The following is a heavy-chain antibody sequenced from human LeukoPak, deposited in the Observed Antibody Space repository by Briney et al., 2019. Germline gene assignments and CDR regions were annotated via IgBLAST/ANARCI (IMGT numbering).Heavy chain of an antibody. J-gene: IGHJ5*02. CDR3: ARGQQWLVRGWFDP. CDR1: GGSFSGYY. D-gene: IGHD6-19*01. CDR2: INHSGST. V-gene: IGHV4-34*01. Sequence: PSETLSLTCAVYGGSFSGYYWSRIRQPPGKGLEWIGEINHSGSTNYNPSLKSRVTISVDTSKNQFSLKLSSVTAADTAVYYCARGQQWLVRGWFDPWGQGTLVTVSS.